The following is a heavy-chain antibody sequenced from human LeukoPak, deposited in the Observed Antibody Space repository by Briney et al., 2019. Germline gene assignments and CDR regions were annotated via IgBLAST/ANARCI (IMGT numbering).Heavy chain of an antibody. Sequence: SQTLSLTCAISGDSVSSNSAAWNRIRQSPSRGLEWLGRTYYRSKWYNDYAVSVKSRITINPDTSKNQFSLQLSSVTPEDTAVYYCARASVPYSSGWYILDYWGQGTLVTVSS. CDR2: TYYRSKWYN. V-gene: IGHV6-1*01. D-gene: IGHD6-19*01. CDR3: ARASVPYSSGWYILDY. J-gene: IGHJ4*02. CDR1: GDSVSSNSAA.